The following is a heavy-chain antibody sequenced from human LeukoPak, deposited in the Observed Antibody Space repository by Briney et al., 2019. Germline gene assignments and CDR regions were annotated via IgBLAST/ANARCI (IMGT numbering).Heavy chain of an antibody. CDR2: IYTSGST. CDR3: AREGTPYCSSTSCYMGWFDP. Sequence: SETLSLTCTVSGGSISSGGYYWSWIRQPAGKGLEWIGRIYTSGSTNYNPSLKSRVTISVDTSKNQFSLKLSSVTAADTAVYYCAREGTPYCSSTSCYMGWFDPWGQGTLVTVSS. CDR1: GGSISSGGYY. D-gene: IGHD2-2*02. V-gene: IGHV4-61*02. J-gene: IGHJ5*02.